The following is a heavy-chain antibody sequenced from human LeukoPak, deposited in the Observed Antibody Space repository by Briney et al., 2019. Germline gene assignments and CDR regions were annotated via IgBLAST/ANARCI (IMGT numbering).Heavy chain of an antibody. V-gene: IGHV4-4*02. D-gene: IGHD6-13*01. CDR3: ARDKYSSTPPGFDP. CDR1: GGSISSSNW. J-gene: IGHJ5*02. Sequence: SETLSLTCAVSGGSISSSNWWSWVRQPPGKGLEWIGEIYHSGSTNYNPSLKSRVTISVDTSKNQFSLKLSSVTAADTAVYYCARDKYSSTPPGFDPWGQGTLVTVSS. CDR2: IYHSGST.